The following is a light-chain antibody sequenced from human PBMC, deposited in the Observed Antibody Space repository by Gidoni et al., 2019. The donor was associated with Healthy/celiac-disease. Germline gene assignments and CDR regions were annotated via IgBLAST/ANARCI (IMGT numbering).Light chain of an antibody. Sequence: QSVLTQPPSVSGAPGQRVTIPCTGSSSNIGAGYYVHWYQQLPGTAPKLLIHGNSNRPSGVPDRFSGSKSGTSASLAITGLQAEDEADYYCQSYDSSLSGWVFGGGTKLTV. J-gene: IGLJ3*02. V-gene: IGLV1-40*01. CDR2: GNS. CDR3: QSYDSSLSGWV. CDR1: SSNIGAGYY.